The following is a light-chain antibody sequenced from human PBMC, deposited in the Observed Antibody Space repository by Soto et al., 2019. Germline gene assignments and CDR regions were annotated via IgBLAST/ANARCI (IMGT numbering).Light chain of an antibody. Sequence: DIRMTQSPSSVSGSVGDRVSMTCGASQDIASWLAWYQQRPGKAPVLLIFGASILQSGVSSRFSGSGAGTEFHLTINSLQPEDFGVYYCQQAHNLPVTFGGGTKVEIK. CDR3: QQAHNLPVT. CDR2: GAS. V-gene: IGKV1-12*01. J-gene: IGKJ4*01. CDR1: QDIASW.